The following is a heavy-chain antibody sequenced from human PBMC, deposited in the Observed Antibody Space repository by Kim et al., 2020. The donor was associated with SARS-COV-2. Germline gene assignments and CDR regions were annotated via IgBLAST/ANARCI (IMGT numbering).Heavy chain of an antibody. CDR2: MSSGSGYI. CDR3: VGQLGIGYFDI. CDR1: GFTFSGYG. D-gene: IGHD7-27*01. V-gene: IGHV3-21*01. Sequence: GGSLRLSCAGSGFTFSGYGMNWARQAPGKGLEWVSSMSSGSGYIYYADSVKGRFTISRDNAKNSVSLQMNSLRAEDTAVYYCVGQLGIGYFDIWGRGTLVTVSS. J-gene: IGHJ2*01.